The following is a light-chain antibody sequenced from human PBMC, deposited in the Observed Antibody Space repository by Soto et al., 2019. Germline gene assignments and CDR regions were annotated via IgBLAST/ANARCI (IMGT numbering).Light chain of an antibody. J-gene: IGKJ5*01. CDR1: QRVYSNY. CDR3: QQYGSSPIT. CDR2: GAS. Sequence: EIVLTESPGTLSLSPGERATLFCRASQRVYSNYLAWYQQKPGQAPRLLIYGASSRATGISDRFSGGGSGTGFTLTISRLEPEDFAVYYCQQYGSSPITFGQGTRLE. V-gene: IGKV3-20*01.